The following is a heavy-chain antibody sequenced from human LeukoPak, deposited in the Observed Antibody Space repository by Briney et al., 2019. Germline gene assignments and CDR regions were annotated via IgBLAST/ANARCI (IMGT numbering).Heavy chain of an antibody. Sequence: PSETLSLTCTVSGGSLSPYYWSWIRQPPGKGLEWIGYIYYSGSTNYNPSLKSRVTISVDTSKNQFSLKLSSVTPADTAVYYCARGGYYGSGNDFRFDPWGQGTLVTVSS. CDR3: ARGGYYGSGNDFRFDP. V-gene: IGHV4-59*01. J-gene: IGHJ5*02. CDR1: GGSLSPYY. CDR2: IYYSGST. D-gene: IGHD3-10*01.